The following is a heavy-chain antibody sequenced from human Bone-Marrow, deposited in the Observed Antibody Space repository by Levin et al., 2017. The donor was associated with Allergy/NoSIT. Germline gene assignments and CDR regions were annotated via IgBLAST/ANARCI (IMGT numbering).Heavy chain of an antibody. D-gene: IGHD4-23*01. CDR3: ARDRDYGGNRFDY. Sequence: PGESLKISCPASGFTFSSYWMHWVRQGPGKGLVWVSRINSDGSYTNYADSVKGRFTISRDNAKNTLYLQLNSLRAEDTAVYYCARDRDYGGNRFDYWGQGTLVTVSS. J-gene: IGHJ4*02. CDR1: GFTFSSYW. V-gene: IGHV3-74*01. CDR2: INSDGSYT.